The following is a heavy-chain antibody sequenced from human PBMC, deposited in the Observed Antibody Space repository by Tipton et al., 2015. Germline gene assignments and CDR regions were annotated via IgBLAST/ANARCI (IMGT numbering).Heavy chain of an antibody. CDR3: ARDGGGAIPDY. CDR2: IYSSATT. Sequence: TLSLTCTVSGDSIRSGPYYWSWIRQHPGKGLEWIGYIYSSATTGYSSALKSRVSISLDASKNQFSLKLNSVTAADTAVYYCARDGGGAIPDYWGQGTLVTVSS. V-gene: IGHV4-31*03. D-gene: IGHD1-26*01. J-gene: IGHJ4*02. CDR1: GDSIRSGPYY.